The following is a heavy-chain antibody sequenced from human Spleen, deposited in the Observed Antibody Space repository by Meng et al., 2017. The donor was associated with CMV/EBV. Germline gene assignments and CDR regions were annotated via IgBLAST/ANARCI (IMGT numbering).Heavy chain of an antibody. V-gene: IGHV3-7*01. J-gene: IGHJ4*02. CDR2: IKQDGSEK. Sequence: GGSLRLACAASGFTLSDYYMSWVRQAPGKGLEWVANIKQDGSEKYYVDSVKGRFTISRDNAKNSLYLQMNSLRAEDTAVYYCARDTPHLIYYDSSGYSDYWGQGTLVTVSS. CDR3: ARDTPHLIYYDSSGYSDY. D-gene: IGHD3-22*01. CDR1: GFTLSDYY.